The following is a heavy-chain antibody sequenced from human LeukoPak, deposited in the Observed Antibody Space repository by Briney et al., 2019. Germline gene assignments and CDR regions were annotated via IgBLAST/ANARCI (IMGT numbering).Heavy chain of an antibody. D-gene: IGHD2-2*01. CDR2: IYYSGST. CDR3: AREAINCSSTSCYGELYYYYYMDV. CDR1: GGSISSYY. V-gene: IGHV4-59*01. J-gene: IGHJ6*03. Sequence: PSETLSLTCTVSGGSISSYYWSWIRQPPGKGLEWIGYIYYSGSTNYNPSLKSRVTISVDTPKNQFSLKLSSVTAADTAEYYCAREAINCSSTSCYGELYYYYYMDVWGKGTTVTVSS.